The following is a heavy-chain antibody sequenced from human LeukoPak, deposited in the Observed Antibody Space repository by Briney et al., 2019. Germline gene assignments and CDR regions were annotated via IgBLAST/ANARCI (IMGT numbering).Heavy chain of an antibody. CDR3: AMGLAGYYFDY. J-gene: IGHJ4*02. CDR1: GITFSNYA. CDR2: TSGSGGSA. D-gene: IGHD2-8*01. Sequence: GGSLRLSCAASGITFSNYAMSWVRQAPRKGLEWVSATSGSGGSAYYADSVKGRFTISRDNSKNTLYLQMNSLRAEDTALYYCAMGLAGYYFDYWGQGTLVTVSS. V-gene: IGHV3-23*01.